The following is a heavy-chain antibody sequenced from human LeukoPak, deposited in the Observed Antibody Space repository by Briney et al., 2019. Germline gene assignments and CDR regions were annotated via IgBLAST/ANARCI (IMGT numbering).Heavy chain of an antibody. CDR3: ARQGYHYDFWTEARYNWFDP. CDR1: GGSISSSSYY. V-gene: IGHV4-39*01. Sequence: SETLSLTCTVSGGSISSSSYYWGWIRQPPGKGLEWIGSIYYSGSTYYNPSLKSRVTISVDTSKNQFSLKLSSVTAADTAVYYCARQGYHYDFWTEARYNWFDPWGQGTLVTVSS. D-gene: IGHD3/OR15-3a*01. J-gene: IGHJ5*02. CDR2: IYYSGST.